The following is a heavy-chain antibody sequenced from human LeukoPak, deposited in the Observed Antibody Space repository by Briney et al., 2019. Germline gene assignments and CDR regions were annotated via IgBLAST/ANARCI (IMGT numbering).Heavy chain of an antibody. J-gene: IGHJ5*02. CDR1: GFTFSRYW. V-gene: IGHV3-7*01. CDR2: IKQDGSEK. Sequence: QSGGSLRLSCAASGFTFSRYWMTWVRQAPGKGLEWVANIKQDGSEKYYVDSVKGRFTISRDNAKNSLYLQMNSLRAEDTAVYYCARGALWFGELLSYWFDPWGQGTLVTVSS. D-gene: IGHD3-10*01. CDR3: ARGALWFGELLSYWFDP.